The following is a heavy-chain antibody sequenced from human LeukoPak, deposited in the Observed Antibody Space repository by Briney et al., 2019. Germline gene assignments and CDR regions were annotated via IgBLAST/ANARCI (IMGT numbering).Heavy chain of an antibody. CDR3: ASTGKWGSSWYGWFYYMDV. CDR1: GYTFTGYY. V-gene: IGHV1-2*02. Sequence: GASVKVSCEASGYTFTGYYMHWVRQAPGQGLEWMGWINPNSGGTNYAQKFQGRVTMTRDTSISTAYMELSRLRSDDTAVYYCASTGKWGSSWYGWFYYMDVWGKGTTVTVSS. J-gene: IGHJ6*03. CDR2: INPNSGGT. D-gene: IGHD6-13*01.